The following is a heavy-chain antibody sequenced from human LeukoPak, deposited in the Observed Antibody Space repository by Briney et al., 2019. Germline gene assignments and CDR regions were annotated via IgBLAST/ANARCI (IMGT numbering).Heavy chain of an antibody. J-gene: IGHJ4*02. CDR2: INWNGGST. D-gene: IGHD3-22*01. Sequence: GGSLRLSCAASGFTFSSYAMSWVRQAPGKGLEWVSGINWNGGSTGYADSVKGRFTISRDNAKNSLYLQMNSLRAEDTALYYCARGVESFDSSGYYIWGQGTLVTVSS. CDR3: ARGVESFDSSGYYI. V-gene: IGHV3-20*04. CDR1: GFTFSSYA.